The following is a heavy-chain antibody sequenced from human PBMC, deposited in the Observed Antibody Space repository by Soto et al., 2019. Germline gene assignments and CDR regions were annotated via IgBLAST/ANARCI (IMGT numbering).Heavy chain of an antibody. CDR3: AKDLRVDSSGWFDFDY. J-gene: IGHJ4*02. Sequence: GGSLRLSCAASGFTFSSYGMHWVRQAPGKGLEWVAVISYDGGNKYYADSVKGRFTISRDNSKNTLYLQMNSLRAEDTAVYYCAKDLRVDSSGWFDFDYWGQGTLVTVSS. D-gene: IGHD6-19*01. CDR1: GFTFSSYG. CDR2: ISYDGGNK. V-gene: IGHV3-30*18.